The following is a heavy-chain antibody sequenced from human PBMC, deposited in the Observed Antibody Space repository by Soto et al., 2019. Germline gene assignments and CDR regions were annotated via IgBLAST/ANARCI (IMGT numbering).Heavy chain of an antibody. CDR1: GFTFTRYS. CDR3: ARESEDLTSNFDY. V-gene: IGHV3-21*01. J-gene: IGHJ4*02. Sequence: GGSLRLSCAASGFTFTRYSMNWVRQAPGKGLEWVSSISSTTNYIYYADSMKGRFTVSRDNAKNSVYLEMNSLSAEDTAVYYCARESEDLTSNFDYWGQGTLVTVPQ. CDR2: ISSTTNYI.